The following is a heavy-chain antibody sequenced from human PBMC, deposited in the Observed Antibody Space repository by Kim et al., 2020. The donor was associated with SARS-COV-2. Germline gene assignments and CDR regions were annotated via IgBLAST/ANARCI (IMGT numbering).Heavy chain of an antibody. V-gene: IGHV3-23*01. Sequence: GGSLRLSCAASGFTFSSYAMSWVRQAPGKGLEWVSAISGSGGSTYYADSVKGRFTISRDNSKNTLYLQMNSLRAEDTAVYYCAKVAVVVVGATQGDYGMDVWGQWTTVTVSS. CDR2: ISGSGGST. J-gene: IGHJ6*02. D-gene: IGHD2-15*01. CDR1: GFTFSSYA. CDR3: AKVAVVVVGATQGDYGMDV.